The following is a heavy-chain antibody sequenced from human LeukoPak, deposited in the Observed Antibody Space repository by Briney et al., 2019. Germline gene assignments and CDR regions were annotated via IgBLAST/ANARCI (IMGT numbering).Heavy chain of an antibody. J-gene: IGHJ6*02. CDR2: ISSSGDYI. CDR3: ARGWYFGSGPYYYHYRMDV. V-gene: IGHV3-21*01. Sequence: PGGSLRLSCAASGFTVSSYRMSWVRQAPGKGLEWVSSISSSGDYIYYADSVKGRFAISRDNAKNSLYLQMNSLRAEDTAVYYCARGWYFGSGPYYYHYRMDVWGQGTTVTVSS. CDR1: GFTVSSYR. D-gene: IGHD3-10*01.